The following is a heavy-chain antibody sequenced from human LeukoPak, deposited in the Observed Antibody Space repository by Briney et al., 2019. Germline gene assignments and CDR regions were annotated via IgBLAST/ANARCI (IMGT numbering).Heavy chain of an antibody. CDR2: ISTSGSVV. V-gene: IGHV3-48*03. Sequence: SGGSLRLSCAVSGFSFSSYEMNWVRQAPGKGLEWVSYISTSGSVVFYADSVKGRFTISRDNAKNSLFLQMNSLRVEDTAVYYCVRASYYYDTSGSPRGWFDPWGQGTLVTVSS. CDR1: GFSFSSYE. CDR3: VRASYYYDTSGSPRGWFDP. J-gene: IGHJ5*02. D-gene: IGHD3-22*01.